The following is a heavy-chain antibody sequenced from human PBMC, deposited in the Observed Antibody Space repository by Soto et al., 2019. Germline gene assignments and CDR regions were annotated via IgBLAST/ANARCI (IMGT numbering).Heavy chain of an antibody. Sequence: EVQLLESGGGLVQPGGSLRLSCAASGFTFSNYAMSWVRQAPGKGLEWVSVISGSGGSTYYADSVKGRFTISRDNSKNTLYLQMNSLRAEDTAVYYCAGGSGWYTGFGIWGQGTMVTVSS. CDR1: GFTFSNYA. J-gene: IGHJ3*02. CDR3: AGGSGWYTGFGI. CDR2: ISGSGGST. D-gene: IGHD6-19*01. V-gene: IGHV3-23*01.